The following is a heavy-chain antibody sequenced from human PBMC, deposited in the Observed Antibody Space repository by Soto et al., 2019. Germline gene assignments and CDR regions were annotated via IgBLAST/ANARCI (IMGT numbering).Heavy chain of an antibody. D-gene: IGHD1-26*01. J-gene: IGHJ4*02. CDR2: ISGSGGST. Sequence: EVQLLESGGGLVQPGGSLRLSCAASGFTFSSYAMNWVRQAPGKGLEWVSVISGSGGSTYYADSVKGRFTISRDNSKNTLYLQMNSLSADDTAVYYCARRGSGSYYDYWGQGTRVTVSS. CDR3: ARRGSGSYYDY. V-gene: IGHV3-23*01. CDR1: GFTFSSYA.